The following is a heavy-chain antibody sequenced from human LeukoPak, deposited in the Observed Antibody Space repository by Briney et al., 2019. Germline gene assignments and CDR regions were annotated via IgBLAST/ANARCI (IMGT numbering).Heavy chain of an antibody. V-gene: IGHV5-51*01. CDR3: ARQYSSSWYVFDY. D-gene: IGHD6-13*01. J-gene: IGHJ4*02. Sequence: GESLKISCKGSGYSFTSYWIGWVRQMPGKGLEWMGIVYPGDSDTRYSPSFQGQVTISADKSISTAYLQWSSLKASDTAMYYCARQYSSSWYVFDYWGQGTLVTVSS. CDR1: GYSFTSYW. CDR2: VYPGDSDT.